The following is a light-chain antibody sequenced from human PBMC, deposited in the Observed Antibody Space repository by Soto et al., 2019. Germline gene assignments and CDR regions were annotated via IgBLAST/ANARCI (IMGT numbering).Light chain of an antibody. CDR1: QSIGGF. Sequence: DIQMTQSPSSLSVSVGDLFTITCRASQSIGGFLNWYQQKLGKAPKLLIYAASSLQSGVPSRFSGSGSGTDFTLTSSSLQPEDFATYYCQQSYSTPLTFGGGTKVDIK. V-gene: IGKV1-39*01. CDR2: AAS. J-gene: IGKJ4*01. CDR3: QQSYSTPLT.